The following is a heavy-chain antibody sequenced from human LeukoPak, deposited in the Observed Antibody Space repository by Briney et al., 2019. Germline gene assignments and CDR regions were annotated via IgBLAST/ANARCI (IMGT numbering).Heavy chain of an antibody. J-gene: IGHJ4*02. CDR3: ARVEYSSSFPPYYFDY. CDR2: IYHSGST. CDR1: GGSIGNYY. D-gene: IGHD6-6*01. Sequence: SETLSLTCTVSGGSIGNYYWGWIRQPPGKGLEWIGSIYHSGSTYYNPSLKSRVTISVDTSKNQFSLKLSSVTAADTAVYYCARVEYSSSFPPYYFDYWGQGTLVTVSS. V-gene: IGHV4-38-2*02.